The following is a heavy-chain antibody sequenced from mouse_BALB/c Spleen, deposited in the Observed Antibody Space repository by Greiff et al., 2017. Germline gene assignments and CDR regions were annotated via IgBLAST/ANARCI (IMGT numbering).Heavy chain of an antibody. CDR2: ISYSGST. D-gene: IGHD3-2*01. CDR1: GDSITSGY. CDR3: ARGTARASWFAY. J-gene: IGHJ3*01. Sequence: EVKLMESGPSLVKPSQTLSLTCSVTGDSITSGYWNWIRKFPGNKLEYMGYISYSGSTYYNPSLKSRISITRDTSKNQYYLQLNSVTTEDTATYYCARGTARASWFAYWGQGTLVTVSA. V-gene: IGHV3-8*02.